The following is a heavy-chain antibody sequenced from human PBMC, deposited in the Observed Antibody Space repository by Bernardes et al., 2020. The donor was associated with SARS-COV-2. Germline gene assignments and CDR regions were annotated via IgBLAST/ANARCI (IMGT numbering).Heavy chain of an antibody. J-gene: IGHJ6*02. V-gene: IGHV1-18*01. CDR3: AREELELLVGMDV. D-gene: IGHD1-7*01. Sequence: GGSLRLSCATSGLSFHSYGFHWVRQAPGEGLEWIGWISTYNGDTRYAQKFQGRVTVTRDTSTKTVFMELTSLTSDDTAVYYCAREELELLVGMDVWGQGTAVTVSS. CDR1: GLSFHSYG. CDR2: ISTYNGDT.